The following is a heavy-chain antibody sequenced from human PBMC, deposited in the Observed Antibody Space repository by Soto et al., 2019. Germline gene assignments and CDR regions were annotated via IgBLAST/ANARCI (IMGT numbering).Heavy chain of an antibody. CDR1: GYPYTNSY. CDR3: ASDFRTRGWFPQAGNFAMDV. V-gene: IGHV1-2*02. J-gene: IGHJ6*02. D-gene: IGHD6-19*01. Sequence: QVQLVQSGAEVRKPGASVEVSCKASGYPYTNSYMHWVRQAPGQGLEWMGWIHPNTGGTNYAQKFQGRVTMTRDTSVSTVYMELNRLTSDDTAIYFCASDFRTRGWFPQAGNFAMDVWGQGTTVTVS. CDR2: IHPNTGGT.